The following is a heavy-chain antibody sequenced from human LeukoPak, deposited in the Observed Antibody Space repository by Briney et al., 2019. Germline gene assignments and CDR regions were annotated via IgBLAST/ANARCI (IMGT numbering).Heavy chain of an antibody. Sequence: ASVKVSCKASGYTFTSYGISWVRQAPGQGLEWMGWINPNSGGTNYAQKFQGRVTMTRDTSISTAYMELSRLRSDDTAVYYCARDRSWDYDSSGYYYDAFDIWGQGTMVTVSS. J-gene: IGHJ3*02. CDR3: ARDRSWDYDSSGYYYDAFDI. V-gene: IGHV1-2*02. CDR1: GYTFTSYG. D-gene: IGHD3-22*01. CDR2: INPNSGGT.